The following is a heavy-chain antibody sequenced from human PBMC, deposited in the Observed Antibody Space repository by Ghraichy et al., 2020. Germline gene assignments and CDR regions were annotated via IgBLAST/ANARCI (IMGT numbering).Heavy chain of an antibody. D-gene: IGHD3-22*01. J-gene: IGHJ4*02. CDR3: AKDSDWYYDSSGYYSDY. Sequence: GGSLRLSCAASGFTFSSYAMSWVRQAPGKGLEWVSAISGSGGSTYYADSVKGRFTISRDNSKNTLYLQMNSLRAEDTAVYYCAKDSDWYYDSSGYYSDYWGQGTLVTVSS. CDR2: ISGSGGST. CDR1: GFTFSSYA. V-gene: IGHV3-23*01.